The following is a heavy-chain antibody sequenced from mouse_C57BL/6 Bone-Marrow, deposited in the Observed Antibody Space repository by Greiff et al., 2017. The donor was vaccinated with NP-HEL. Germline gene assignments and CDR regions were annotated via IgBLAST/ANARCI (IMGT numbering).Heavy chain of an antibody. D-gene: IGHD2-4*01. CDR1: GYTFTSYW. CDR2: IYPGSGST. V-gene: IGHV1-55*01. J-gene: IGHJ2*01. Sequence: QVQLQQPGAELVKPGASVKMSCKASGYTFTSYWITWVKQRPGQGLEWIGDIYPGSGSTNYNEKFKRKATLTVDTATSTPYMQLSSLTSEESAVYYCARIGSTMITTVFDYWGQGTTLTVSS. CDR3: ARIGSTMITTVFDY.